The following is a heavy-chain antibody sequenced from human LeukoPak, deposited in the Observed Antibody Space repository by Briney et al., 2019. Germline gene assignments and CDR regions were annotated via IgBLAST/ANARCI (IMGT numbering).Heavy chain of an antibody. Sequence: GGSLRLSCAASGFTFSSYAMSWVRQAPGKGLEWVSAISGSGGSTYYADSVKGRFTISRDNSKNTLYLQMNSLRAEDTAVYYCAKDLAGYSSSWSMGNWFDPWGQGTLVTVSS. D-gene: IGHD6-13*01. V-gene: IGHV3-23*01. CDR1: GFTFSSYA. CDR3: AKDLAGYSSSWSMGNWFDP. J-gene: IGHJ5*02. CDR2: ISGSGGST.